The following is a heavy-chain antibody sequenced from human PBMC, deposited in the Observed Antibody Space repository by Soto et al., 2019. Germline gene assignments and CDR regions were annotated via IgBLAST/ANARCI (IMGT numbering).Heavy chain of an antibody. CDR2: MDQDGTKE. CDR3: ARDLDGPYDY. Sequence: PGGSLRLSWAASGFTFTNYWMSWVRQPPGKGLEWVANMDQDGTKEYYVDSVKGRFTISRDNAKKSLYLQVNSLRAEDTAIYYCARDLDGPYDYWGQRPLVTVAS. CDR1: GFTFTNYW. V-gene: IGHV3-7*03. J-gene: IGHJ4*02.